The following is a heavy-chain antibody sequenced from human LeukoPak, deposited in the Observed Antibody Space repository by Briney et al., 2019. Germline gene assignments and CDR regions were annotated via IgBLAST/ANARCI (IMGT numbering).Heavy chain of an antibody. Sequence: SDTQSLTCTVSIPFHKSSNYYWGSIRQPPGRGLEWLQHVNYNGNPYYNPSLKSRVTISVDTSKTQFSLKLSSVTAADTAVYYCARRRGDAYNRRFDSWGQGTLVTVSS. CDR3: ARRRGDAYNRRFDS. CDR1: IPFHKSSNYY. CDR2: VNYNGNP. V-gene: IGHV4-39*01. J-gene: IGHJ5*01. D-gene: IGHD5-24*01.